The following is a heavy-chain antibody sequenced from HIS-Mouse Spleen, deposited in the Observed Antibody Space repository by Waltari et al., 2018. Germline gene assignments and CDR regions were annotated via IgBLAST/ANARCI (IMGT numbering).Heavy chain of an antibody. Sequence: EVQLVESGGGLVQPGGSLRLSCAASGFTFSSYWMHWVRQAPGKGLVGVSRINSDGSSTSYADSVKGRFTISRDNAKNTLDLQMNSLRAEDTAVYYCARVGIGYYDSSVDWGQGTLVTVSS. D-gene: IGHD3-22*01. V-gene: IGHV3-74*01. J-gene: IGHJ4*02. CDR3: ARVGIGYYDSSVD. CDR2: INSDGSST. CDR1: GFTFSSYW.